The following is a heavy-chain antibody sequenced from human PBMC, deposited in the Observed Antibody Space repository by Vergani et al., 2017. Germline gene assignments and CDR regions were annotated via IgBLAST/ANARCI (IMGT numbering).Heavy chain of an antibody. V-gene: IGHV4-34*01. CDR2: INHSGNT. J-gene: IGHJ4*02. Sequence: QVQLQQWGAGLLKPSETLSLTCAVYGGSFSGYYWSWIRQPPGKGLEWIGEINHSGNTNYNPSLKSRVTISVDTSKNQLSLKLNSVTAADTAVYYCARGEDYDSRGYDTLDYWGQGTLVTVSS. CDR1: GGSFSGYY. CDR3: ARGEDYDSRGYDTLDY. D-gene: IGHD3-22*01.